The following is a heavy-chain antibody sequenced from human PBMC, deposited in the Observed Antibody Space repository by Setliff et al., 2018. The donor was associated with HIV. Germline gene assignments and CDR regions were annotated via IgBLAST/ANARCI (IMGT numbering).Heavy chain of an antibody. CDR2: ISHTGNT. V-gene: IGHV4-61*01. CDR1: GGSISSGSYY. CDR3: ARSTVGAGTTFP. J-gene: IGHJ4*02. D-gene: IGHD1-7*01. Sequence: SETLSLTCTVSGGSISSGSYYWTWIRQPPGKGLERIGYISHTGNTDSNPSLKSRVTISVDTSKNEFSLRLRSVTVADTATYYCARSTVGAGTTFPWGRGTLVTVSS.